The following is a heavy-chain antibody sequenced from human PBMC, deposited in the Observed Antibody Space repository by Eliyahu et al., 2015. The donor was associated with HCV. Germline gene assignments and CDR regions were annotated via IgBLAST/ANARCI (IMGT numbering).Heavy chain of an antibody. CDR1: GGSVSSLDHY. CDR2: VHSGGST. V-gene: IGHV4-39*01. D-gene: IGHD5-18*01. Sequence: QVQLQESGPGLVKPSETLSLTCTVSGGSVSSLDHYWTWIRQPPGKGPGWVGGVHSGGSTHYTPSFRNRVTFSADTSKNQFSLSLTSVTAADTAVYSCARRAPGYIFDSWGRGILVSXLL. CDR3: ARRAPGYIFDS. J-gene: IGHJ4*02.